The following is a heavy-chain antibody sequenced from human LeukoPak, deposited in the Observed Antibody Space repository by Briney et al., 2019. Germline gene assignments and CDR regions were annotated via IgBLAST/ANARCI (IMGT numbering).Heavy chain of an antibody. D-gene: IGHD5-24*01. CDR3: VRRGGSDGWGAFDI. CDR1: GFTFVSYA. CDR2: IRQSGDIT. V-gene: IGHV3-23*01. Sequence: GGSLRLSCAASGFTFVSYAMSWVRQAPGKGLEWVSSIRQSGDITYYADSVKGRFTISRDNSKNTLSLQMNSLSREDTAIYYCVRRGGSDGWGAFDIWGQGTVVTVSS. J-gene: IGHJ3*02.